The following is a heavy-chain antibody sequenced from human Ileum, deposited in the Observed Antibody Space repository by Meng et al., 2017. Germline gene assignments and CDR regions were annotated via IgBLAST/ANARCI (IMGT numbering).Heavy chain of an antibody. Sequence: QVQLRQWGAGLLKPSEALSLTCAVDDGSLGGYYLSWIRQPPRKGLEWVGEIHPGGSTSYNPSLQSRVTIAVDTSKNQFSVTLSSVSAADTAVYYCATGVDWAKSGNIWGQGTLVTVSS. J-gene: IGHJ4*02. CDR2: IHPGGST. CDR3: ATGVDWAKSGNI. D-gene: IGHD3-9*01. V-gene: IGHV4-34*01. CDR1: DGSLGGYY.